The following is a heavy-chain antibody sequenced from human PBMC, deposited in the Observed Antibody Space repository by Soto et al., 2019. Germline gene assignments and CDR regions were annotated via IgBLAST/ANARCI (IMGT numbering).Heavy chain of an antibody. Sequence: GGSLRLSCESSGFTFSNYAMALVRQTPGEGPEWVSTIGGGDDIFYAESVKGRFIISRDESTSTAYMELSSLRSEDTAVYYCARFGKGITMVRALYYYGMDVWGQGTTVTVSS. V-gene: IGHV3-23*01. D-gene: IGHD3-10*01. CDR2: IGGGDDI. CDR1: GFTFSNYA. CDR3: ARFGKGITMVRALYYYGMDV. J-gene: IGHJ6*02.